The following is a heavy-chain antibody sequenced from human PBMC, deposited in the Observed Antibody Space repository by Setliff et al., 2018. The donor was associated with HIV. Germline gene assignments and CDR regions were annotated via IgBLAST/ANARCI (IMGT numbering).Heavy chain of an antibody. Sequence: GSLRLSCAASGFTFSSYAMTWVRQAPGKGLEWVANIKQDGSENYFVDSVKGRFTISRDNTRSSLFLHMDSLTAEDTAVYYCAREALSRDGYSYFDYWGQGTLVTVSS. J-gene: IGHJ4*02. CDR1: GFTFSSYA. CDR3: AREALSRDGYSYFDY. V-gene: IGHV3-7*01. D-gene: IGHD5-12*01. CDR2: IKQDGSEN.